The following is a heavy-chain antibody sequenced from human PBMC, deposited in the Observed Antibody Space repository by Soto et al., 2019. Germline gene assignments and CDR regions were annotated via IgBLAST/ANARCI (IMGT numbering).Heavy chain of an antibody. V-gene: IGHV3-23*01. CDR1: GFIFENFG. CDR3: AKNQGVELVPLATVDWFDP. D-gene: IGHD1-26*01. CDR2: ISGSGFKK. Sequence: GGSLRLSCAASGFIFENFGMSWVRQAPGKGREWIYSISGSGFKKYYANSVEGRFTISRDNSKSTVYLELNNLSAEDTAVYHCAKNQGVELVPLATVDWFDPWGQGSVVTSPQ. J-gene: IGHJ5*02.